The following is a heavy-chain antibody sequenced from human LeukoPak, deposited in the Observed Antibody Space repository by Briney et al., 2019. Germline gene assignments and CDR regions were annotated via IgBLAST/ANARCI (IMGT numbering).Heavy chain of an antibody. V-gene: IGHV3-72*01. D-gene: IGHD1-26*01. Sequence: GGSLRLSCAASGFKFSDHYIDWVRQAPGKGLEWVGRSRNKASSYTTEYAASVEGRFTISRDVSESSLYLQMNSLRAEDTAVYYCXKXVGXTGGHGAFDIWGQGTMVTVSS. CDR1: GFKFSDHY. CDR3: XKXVGXTGGHGAFDI. J-gene: IGHJ3*02. CDR2: SRNKASSYTT.